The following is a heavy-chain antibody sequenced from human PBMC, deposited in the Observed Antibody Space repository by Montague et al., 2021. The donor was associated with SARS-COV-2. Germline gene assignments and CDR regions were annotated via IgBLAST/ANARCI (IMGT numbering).Heavy chain of an antibody. CDR3: ARAGRHQLEWLSGMDD. J-gene: IGHJ6*02. Sequence: SETLSLTSTVSGGSISSSSYYWGWIRQPPGKGLERIGSIYYSGSTYYNPSLKSRVTISVDTSKNQFSLKLSSVTAADTAVYYCARAGRHQLEWLSGMDDWGQGTMVTVSS. D-gene: IGHD3-9*01. CDR2: IYYSGST. CDR1: GGSISSSSYY. V-gene: IGHV4-39*07.